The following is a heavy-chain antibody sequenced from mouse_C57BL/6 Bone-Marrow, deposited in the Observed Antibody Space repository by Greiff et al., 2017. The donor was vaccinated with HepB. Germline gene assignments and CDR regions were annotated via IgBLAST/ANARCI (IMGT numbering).Heavy chain of an antibody. J-gene: IGHJ2*01. CDR3: ASPYYYGSRYFDY. CDR2: IHPNSGST. D-gene: IGHD1-1*01. CDR1: GYTFTSYW. V-gene: IGHV1-64*01. Sequence: QVQLQQPGAELVKPGASVKLSCKASGYTFTSYWMHWVKQRPGQGLEWIGMIHPNSGSTNYNEKFKSKATLTVDKSSSTAYMQLSSLTSEDSAVYYCASPYYYGSRYFDYWGQGTTLTVSA.